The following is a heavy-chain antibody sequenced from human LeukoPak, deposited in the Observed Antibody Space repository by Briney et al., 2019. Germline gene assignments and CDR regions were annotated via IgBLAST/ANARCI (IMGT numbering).Heavy chain of an antibody. D-gene: IGHD1-7*01. V-gene: IGHV1-18*01. CDR3: ARDNPRGNFYFDY. CDR1: GHTFTSHA. J-gene: IGHJ4*02. Sequence: ASVKVSCKTSGHTFTSHAISWVRLAPGQGLEWMGWISGYNGNTNYAQMFQGRVTMTADTSTSTAYMEVRSLTADDTALYYCARDNPRGNFYFDYWGQGTLVIVSS. CDR2: ISGYNGNT.